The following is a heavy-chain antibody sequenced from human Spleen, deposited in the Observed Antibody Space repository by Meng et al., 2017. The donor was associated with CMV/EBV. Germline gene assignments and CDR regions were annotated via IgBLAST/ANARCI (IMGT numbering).Heavy chain of an antibody. J-gene: IGHJ4*02. D-gene: IGHD3-3*01. CDR2: INHSAST. CDR3: ASYFWSGYLPGVRFDE. CDR1: GGSFSGCD. Sequence: YGGSFSGCDWSCIRPPPGKRLEWIGEINHSASTNYNPSVKSRVTISVDTSKNQFSLKLSSVTAADTAVYYCASYFWSGYLPGVRFDEWGQGTLVTVSS. V-gene: IGHV4-34*01.